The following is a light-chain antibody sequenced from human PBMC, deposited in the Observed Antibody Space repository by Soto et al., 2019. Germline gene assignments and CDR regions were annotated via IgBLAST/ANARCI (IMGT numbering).Light chain of an antibody. CDR2: GAS. CDR1: QSVSSN. J-gene: IGKJ1*01. Sequence: IVMTQSPATLSVSPGERATLSCSASQSVSSNLAWYQQKPGQAPRLLIYGASMRATGIPARFSGSGSGTEFTLTISSLQSEDFAVYYCQQYNNWWTFGQGTKVEIK. CDR3: QQYNNWWT. V-gene: IGKV3-15*01.